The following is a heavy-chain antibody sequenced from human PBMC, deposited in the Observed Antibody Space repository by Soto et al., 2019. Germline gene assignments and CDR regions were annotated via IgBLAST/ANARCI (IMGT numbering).Heavy chain of an antibody. V-gene: IGHV4-31*03. CDR3: ARRDRSGYSYWLDT. Sequence: SATLSLTCTVSGGSISDGYYWSWIRHHPGKGLEWIGSISDSGSTSYNPSLKSRLTISVDTSKNQFSLNLSSVTAADTAVYYCARRDRSGYSYWLDTWGQGTLVTVSS. CDR2: ISDSGST. CDR1: GGSISDGYY. D-gene: IGHD3-22*01. J-gene: IGHJ5*02.